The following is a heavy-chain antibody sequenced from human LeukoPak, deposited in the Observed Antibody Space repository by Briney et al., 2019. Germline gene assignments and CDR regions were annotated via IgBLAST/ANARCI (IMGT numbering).Heavy chain of an antibody. D-gene: IGHD6-19*01. CDR2: IYYSGST. V-gene: IGHV4-39*07. CDR1: GGSISSSSYY. CDR3: ARVAGPTKGGWFDP. Sequence: RSSETLSLTCTVSGGSISSSSYYWGWIRQPPGKGLEWIGSIYYSGSTYYNPSLKSRVTISVDTSKNQFSLKLSSVTAADTAVYYCARVAGPTKGGWFDPWGQGTLVTVSS. J-gene: IGHJ5*02.